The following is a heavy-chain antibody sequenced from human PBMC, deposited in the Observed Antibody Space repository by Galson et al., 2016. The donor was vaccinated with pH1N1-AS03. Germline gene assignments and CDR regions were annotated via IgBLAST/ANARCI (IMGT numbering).Heavy chain of an antibody. CDR2: ISSSGATT. Sequence: SLRLSCAASGFTFNNFAMGWVRQAPGKGLEWVSGISSSGATTNYADSVRGRFTISRDTSKKPMHLQMNSLRVEDTALYYCAKWSYRFDRSGYVGHFDLWGRGTLVTVS. V-gene: IGHV3-23*01. CDR1: GFTFNNFA. D-gene: IGHD3-22*01. CDR3: AKWSYRFDRSGYVGHFDL. J-gene: IGHJ2*01.